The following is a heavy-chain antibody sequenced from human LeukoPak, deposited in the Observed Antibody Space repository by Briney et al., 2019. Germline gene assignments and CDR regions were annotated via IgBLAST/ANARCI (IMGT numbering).Heavy chain of an antibody. D-gene: IGHD3-10*01. CDR1: GYTFTSYG. CDR2: ISAYNGNT. J-gene: IGHJ2*01. Sequence: ASVKVSCKASGYTFTSYGISWVRQAPGQGLEWMGWISAYNGNTNYAQKLQCIVTMTTDTSTSTAYMELRSLSSDDTAVYYCARGSWELLWFGEFNWYFDLWGRGTLVTVSS. CDR3: ARGSWELLWFGEFNWYFDL. V-gene: IGHV1-18*04.